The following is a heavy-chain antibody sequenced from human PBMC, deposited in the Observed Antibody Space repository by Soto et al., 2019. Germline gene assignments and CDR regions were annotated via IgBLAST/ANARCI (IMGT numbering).Heavy chain of an antibody. CDR1: GVKFSNYA. V-gene: IGHV3-23*01. CDR2: ISGNSGTT. Sequence: GGSLRLSCEGSGVKFSNYALNWARQAPGKRLEWVSVISGNSGTTYYAASVKGRFTISRDNSKKTLYLQMNSLRADDTAVYYCAKGRAITVFGVITPFDSWGQGTLVTVSS. CDR3: AKGRAITVFGVITPFDS. J-gene: IGHJ4*02. D-gene: IGHD3-3*01.